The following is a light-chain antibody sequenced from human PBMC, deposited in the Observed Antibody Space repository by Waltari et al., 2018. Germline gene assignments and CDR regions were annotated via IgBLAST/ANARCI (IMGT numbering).Light chain of an antibody. CDR1: QGISSY. V-gene: IGKV1-9*01. CDR2: AAS. J-gene: IGKJ1*01. CDR3: QQLNSYPPWT. Sequence: RVTITCRASQGISSYLAWYQQKPGKAPKLLIYAASTLQSGVPSRFSGSGSGTDFTLTINSLQPEDFATYYCQQLNSYPPWTFGQGTKVEIK.